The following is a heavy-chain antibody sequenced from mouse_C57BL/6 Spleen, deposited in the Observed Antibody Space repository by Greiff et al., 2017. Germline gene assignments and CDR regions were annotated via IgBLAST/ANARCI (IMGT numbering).Heavy chain of an antibody. J-gene: IGHJ4*01. CDR3: VRHRDYGASMDY. D-gene: IGHD1-1*02. CDR1: GFSFNTYA. Sequence: EVKLMESGGGLAQPKGSLKLSCAASGFSFNTYAMNWVRQAPGKGLEWVARIRSKSNNYATYYADSVKDRFTISRDDSESMLYLQMNNLKTEDTAMYYCVRHRDYGASMDYWGQGTSVTVSS. CDR2: IRSKSNNYAT. V-gene: IGHV10-1*01.